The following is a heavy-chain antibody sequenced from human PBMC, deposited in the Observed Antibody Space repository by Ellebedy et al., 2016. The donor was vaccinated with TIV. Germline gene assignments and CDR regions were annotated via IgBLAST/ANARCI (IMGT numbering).Heavy chain of an antibody. V-gene: IGHV4-59*12. CDR2: ISYCWST. CDR3: ASFEGIAVDGLAY. CDR1: GGSISIYY. Sequence: MPSETLSLTCTVSGGSISIYYCSWIPQSPGNGLEWIGYISYCWSTNYNPSLKSRVTISVDKSKNQFSLKLSSVTAADTAVYYCASFEGIAVDGLAYWGQGTLVAVSS. D-gene: IGHD6-19*01. J-gene: IGHJ4*02.